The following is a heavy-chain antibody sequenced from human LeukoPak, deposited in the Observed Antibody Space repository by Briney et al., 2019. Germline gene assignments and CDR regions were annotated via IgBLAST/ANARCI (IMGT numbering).Heavy chain of an antibody. CDR3: ARSSGYYQCYFDS. Sequence: SETLSLTCTVSGGSISSGGYYWSWIRQHPGKGLEWIGYIYYSGSTYYNPSLKSRVTISVDASKNQFSLKLTSVTAADTAVYFCARSSGYYQCYFDSWGQGTLVTVSS. D-gene: IGHD3-22*01. V-gene: IGHV4-31*03. J-gene: IGHJ4*02. CDR2: IYYSGST. CDR1: GGSISSGGYY.